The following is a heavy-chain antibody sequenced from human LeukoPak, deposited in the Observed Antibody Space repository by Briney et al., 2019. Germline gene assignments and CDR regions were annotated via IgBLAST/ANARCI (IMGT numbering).Heavy chain of an antibody. V-gene: IGHV1-18*01. Sequence: ASVKVSCKASGYTFTSASTSWVRDGPGQGLGWMGLLSAYNGNTNYAQKLQGRVTMTTDTSTSTAYMELRSLRYDDTAVYYCARDWAGSGSGSYYPPYFDYWGRGTLVTVSS. CDR2: LSAYNGNT. D-gene: IGHD3-10*01. CDR1: GYTFTSAS. J-gene: IGHJ4*02. CDR3: ARDWAGSGSGSYYPPYFDY.